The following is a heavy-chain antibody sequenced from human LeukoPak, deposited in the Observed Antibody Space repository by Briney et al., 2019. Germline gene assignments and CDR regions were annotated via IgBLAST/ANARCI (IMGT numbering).Heavy chain of an antibody. CDR2: ISYDGSNK. V-gene: IGHV3-30-3*01. Sequence: PGRSLRLSCAASGFTFSSYAMHWVRQAPGKGLEWVAVISYDGSNKYYADSVKGRFTISRDNSKNTPYLQMNSLRAEDTAVYYCARDLKADYWGQGTLVTVSS. CDR1: GFTFSSYA. CDR3: ARDLKADY. J-gene: IGHJ4*02.